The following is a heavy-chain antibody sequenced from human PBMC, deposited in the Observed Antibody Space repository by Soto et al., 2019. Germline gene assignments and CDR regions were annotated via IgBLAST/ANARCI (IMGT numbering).Heavy chain of an antibody. CDR2: ITTSDDIT. J-gene: IGHJ5*02. Sequence: DVQLFESGGGLVEPGESLRLSWAASGFIFKDFAMSWVRQAPGKGLEWAWIITTSDDITYSADSVRGRFTISRDNSANTLFLQMSTLRGDDTATYYCTKGDSSGYFDPSTGYSTPDHWGQGTLVTVSS. V-gene: IGHV3-23*01. CDR3: TKGDSSGYFDPSTGYSTPDH. D-gene: IGHD3-3*01. CDR1: GFIFKDFA.